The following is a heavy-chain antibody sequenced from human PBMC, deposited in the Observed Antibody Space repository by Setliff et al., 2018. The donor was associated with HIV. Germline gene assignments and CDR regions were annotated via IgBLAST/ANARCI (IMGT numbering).Heavy chain of an antibody. D-gene: IGHD3-10*01. CDR2: IYYTGTT. V-gene: IGHV4-39*07. J-gene: IGHJ4*02. CDR3: ARGNYYNMWADPFDY. Sequence: PSETLSLTCSVSYSSLTSNNFYWGWIRQPPGRGLEWIGNIYYTGTTYYNSSLKSRVRISVDTSTNQCSLNVTSVTAADTAVYYCARGNYYNMWADPFDYWGQGTLVTVSS. CDR1: YSSLTSNNFY.